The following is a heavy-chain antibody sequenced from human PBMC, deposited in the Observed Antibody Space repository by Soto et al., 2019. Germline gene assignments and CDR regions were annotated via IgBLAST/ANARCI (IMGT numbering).Heavy chain of an antibody. CDR2: IWYDGSNK. CDR1: GFTFSSYG. V-gene: IGHV3-33*01. CDR3: ARDRNEYSSSWDFDY. D-gene: IGHD6-6*01. Sequence: QVQLVESGGGVVQPGRSLRLSCAASGFTFSSYGMHWVRQAPGKGLEWVAVIWYDGSNKYYADSVKGRFTISRDNSKNTLYLQMNSLRAEDTAVYYCARDRNEYSSSWDFDYWGQGTLVTVSS. J-gene: IGHJ4*02.